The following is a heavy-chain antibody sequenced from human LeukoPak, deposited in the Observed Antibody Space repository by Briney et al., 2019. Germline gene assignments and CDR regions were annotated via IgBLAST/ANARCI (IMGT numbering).Heavy chain of an antibody. CDR2: INHNGEAI. Sequence: GGSLRLSCAASGFPFSSHVLSWVRQAPGKGLEWIAYINHNGEAIYYPDFVKGRFIISRDNAKNSLFLQMNDLRDEDTAVYYCARDYDWAFDFWGQGTRVTVSS. D-gene: IGHD3-9*01. CDR1: GFPFSSHV. CDR3: ARDYDWAFDF. V-gene: IGHV3-48*02. J-gene: IGHJ4*02.